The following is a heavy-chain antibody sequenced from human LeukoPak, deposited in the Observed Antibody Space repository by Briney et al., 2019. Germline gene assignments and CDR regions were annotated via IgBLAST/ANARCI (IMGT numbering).Heavy chain of an antibody. CDR2: INHNGEAI. Sequence: GGSLRLSCAASGFPFSSHVLSWVRQAPGKGLEWIAYINHNGEAIYYPDFVKGRFIISRDNAKNSLFLQMNDLRDEDTAVYYCARDYDWAFDFWGQGTRVTVSS. D-gene: IGHD3-9*01. CDR1: GFPFSSHV. CDR3: ARDYDWAFDF. V-gene: IGHV3-48*02. J-gene: IGHJ4*02.